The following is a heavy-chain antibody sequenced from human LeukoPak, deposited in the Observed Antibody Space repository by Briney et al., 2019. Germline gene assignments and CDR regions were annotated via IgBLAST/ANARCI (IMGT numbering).Heavy chain of an antibody. CDR3: ARDGFGDVLKLGFDS. CDR2: IWYDGKYA. J-gene: IGHJ4*02. CDR1: GFTFNTYT. Sequence: GGSLRLTCAASGFTFNTYTIHWVRQAPGKGLGWVAVIWYDGKYAYYRDSVRGRFTISRDNSKKTLYLQMNSLRAEDTAVYYCARDGFGDVLKLGFDSWGQGTLVTVSS. D-gene: IGHD3-10*01. V-gene: IGHV3-33*01.